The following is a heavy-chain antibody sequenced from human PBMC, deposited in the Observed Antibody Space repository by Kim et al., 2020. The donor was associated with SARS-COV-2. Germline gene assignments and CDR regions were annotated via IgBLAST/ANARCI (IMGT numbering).Heavy chain of an antibody. CDR1: GFTFSSYE. Sequence: GGSLRLSCAASGFTFSSYEMNWVRQAPGKGLEWVSYISSSGSTIYYADSVKGRFTISRDNAKNSLYLQMNSLRAEDTAVYYCAREIEGYFDLWGRGTLVTVSS. CDR3: AREIEGYFDL. CDR2: ISSSGSTI. V-gene: IGHV3-48*03. J-gene: IGHJ2*01.